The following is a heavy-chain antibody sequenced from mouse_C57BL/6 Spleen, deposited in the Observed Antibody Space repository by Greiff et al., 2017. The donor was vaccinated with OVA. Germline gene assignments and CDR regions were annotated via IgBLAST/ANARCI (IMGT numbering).Heavy chain of an antibody. V-gene: IGHV1-15*01. CDR3: TKLGGYYALDD. Sequence: VQLQQSGAELVRPGASVTLSCKASGYTFTDYEMHWVKQTPVHGLEWIGAIDPETGGTAYNQKFKGKAILTADKSSSTAYMELRSLKSEDSAVYYCTKLGGYYALDDWGQGTSVTVSS. J-gene: IGHJ4*01. D-gene: IGHD4-1*01. CDR2: IDPETGGT. CDR1: GYTFTDYE.